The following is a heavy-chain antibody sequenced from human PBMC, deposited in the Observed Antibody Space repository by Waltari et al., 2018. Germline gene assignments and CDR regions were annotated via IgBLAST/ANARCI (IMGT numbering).Heavy chain of an antibody. CDR3: TRGGRDSSWYWRD. D-gene: IGHD6-13*01. CDR1: GLSSSKHW. J-gene: IGHJ4*02. V-gene: IGHV3-7*01. CDR2: IKQDGSEK. Sequence: EVQLVESGGGLAQPGGALRLCCGDSGLSSSKHWMTWVRQASGKGPEWVANIKQDGSEKYYMDSVKGRFTISRDNAKNSLDLQMNNLRVEDTAVYYCTRGGRDSSWYWRDWGQGTLVTVSS.